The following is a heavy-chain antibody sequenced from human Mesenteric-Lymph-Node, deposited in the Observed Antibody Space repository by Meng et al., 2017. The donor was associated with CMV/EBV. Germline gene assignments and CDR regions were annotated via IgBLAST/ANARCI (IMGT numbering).Heavy chain of an antibody. V-gene: IGHV3-30-3*01. CDR1: GFTFTSYA. CDR2: ISYDGSNK. D-gene: IGHD5-18*01. J-gene: IGHJ4*02. Sequence: GFTFTSYAMHWVRQAPGKGLEWVAVISYDGSNKYYADSVKGRFTISRDNSKNTLYLQMNSLRAEDTAVYYCASFQDSYGYAGKGYWGQGTLVTVSS. CDR3: ASFQDSYGYAGKGY.